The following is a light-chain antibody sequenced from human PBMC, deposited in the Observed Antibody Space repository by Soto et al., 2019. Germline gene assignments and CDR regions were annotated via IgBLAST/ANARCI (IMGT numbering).Light chain of an antibody. CDR3: QQYNDWPRT. CDR1: QSVGTY. CDR2: GAS. V-gene: IGKV3D-15*01. J-gene: IGKJ1*01. Sequence: EIVMTQSPATLSVSPGERATLSCRASQSVGTYLAWYQQKPGQAPRLLIYGASPRAAGNSPRFGGGGSGTEFTLTISSLQSEDFAVYYCQQYNDWPRTFGQGTKVGIK.